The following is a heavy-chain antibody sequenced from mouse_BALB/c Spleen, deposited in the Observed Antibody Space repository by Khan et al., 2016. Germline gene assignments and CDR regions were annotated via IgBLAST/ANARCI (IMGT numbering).Heavy chain of an antibody. V-gene: IGHV5-6-4*01. Sequence: EVELVESGGGLVKPGGSLKLSCAASGFTFSSYTMSWVRQTPEKRLEWVATISSGGNYTYYPDTVKGRFTISKDNAKNTLYLQMSSLKSEDVATYYSTRDSSGGFAYWGQGTLVTVSA. J-gene: IGHJ3*01. CDR2: ISSGGNYT. D-gene: IGHD3-1*01. CDR3: TRDSSGGFAY. CDR1: GFTFSSYT.